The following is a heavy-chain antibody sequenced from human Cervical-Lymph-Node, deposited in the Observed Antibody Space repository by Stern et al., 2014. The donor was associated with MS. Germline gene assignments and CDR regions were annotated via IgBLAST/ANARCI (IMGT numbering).Heavy chain of an antibody. V-gene: IGHV1-18*04. CDR3: AREYGDGYNLVGYPLDY. J-gene: IGHJ4*02. CDR1: GYTFTTYG. D-gene: IGHD5-24*01. CDR2: ISGYNGNT. Sequence: QMQLVQSGADVKKPGASVKVSCTGSGYTFTTYGISWVRQAPGQGLEWMGWISGYNGNTNYAHNFQGRVTMTTDTSTNTAYMELRSLRSDDTAIYYCAREYGDGYNLVGYPLDYWGQGTLVTVSS.